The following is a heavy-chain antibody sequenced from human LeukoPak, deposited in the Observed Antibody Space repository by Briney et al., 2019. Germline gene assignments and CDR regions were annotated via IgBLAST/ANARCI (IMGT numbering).Heavy chain of an antibody. J-gene: IGHJ4*02. Sequence: GGSLRLSCAASGFTFSSYAMHWVRQAPGKGLEWVAIISYDGSNKYYADSVKGRFTISRDNSKNTLYLQMNSLRAEDTAVYYCARDETSGWYVYWGQGTLVTVSS. CDR1: GFTFSSYA. CDR2: ISYDGSNK. CDR3: ARDETSGWYVY. D-gene: IGHD6-19*01. V-gene: IGHV3-30*04.